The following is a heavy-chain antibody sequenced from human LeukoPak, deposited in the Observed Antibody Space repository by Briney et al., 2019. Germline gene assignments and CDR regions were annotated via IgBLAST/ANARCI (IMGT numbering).Heavy chain of an antibody. CDR1: GFIFNDYW. D-gene: IGHD2-2*01. CDR2: VDRGGRGT. Sequence: GGSLRLSCAASGFIFNDYWMHWVRQAPGKGLVWVARVDRGGRGTSYADSVKGRFTISRDNAKRTLDLQMNRLTVDDTAVYYCVRDICSRDCHEGGHNWFDPWGQGTLVTVSS. J-gene: IGHJ5*02. CDR3: VRDICSRDCHEGGHNWFDP. V-gene: IGHV3-74*01.